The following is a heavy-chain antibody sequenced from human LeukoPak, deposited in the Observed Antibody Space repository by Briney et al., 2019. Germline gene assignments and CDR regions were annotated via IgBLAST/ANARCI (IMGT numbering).Heavy chain of an antibody. CDR1: GYSFTSYW. D-gene: IGHD3-22*01. CDR2: IYPGDSDT. J-gene: IGHJ4*02. CDR3: ARQPPGAGYYDSSGYYYRRGPTPFDY. V-gene: IGHV5-51*01. Sequence: GESLKISCKGSGYSFTSYWIGWVRQMPGKGLEWMGIIYPGDSDTRYSPSFQGQVTISADKSISTAYLQWSSLKASDTAMYYCARQPPGAGYYDSSGYYYRRGPTPFDYWGQGTLVTVSS.